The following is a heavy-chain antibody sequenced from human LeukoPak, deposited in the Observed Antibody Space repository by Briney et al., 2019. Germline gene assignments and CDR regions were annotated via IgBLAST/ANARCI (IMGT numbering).Heavy chain of an antibody. CDR1: GYTFTGYG. Sequence: ASVKVSCKTSGYTFTGYGISWVRQAPGQGLEWMGGIIPIFGTANYAQKFQGRVTITADESTSTAYMELSSLRSEDTAVYYCARAGPYYYDSSGYYPYYYYMDVWGKGTTVTISS. CDR3: ARAGPYYYDSSGYYPYYYYMDV. J-gene: IGHJ6*03. D-gene: IGHD3-22*01. CDR2: IIPIFGTA. V-gene: IGHV1-69*13.